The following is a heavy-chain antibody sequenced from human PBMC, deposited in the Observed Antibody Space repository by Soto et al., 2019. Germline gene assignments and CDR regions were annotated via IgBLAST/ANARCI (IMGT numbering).Heavy chain of an antibody. CDR1: GFTFNTYF. V-gene: IGHV3-21*01. CDR2: ISSGRSNK. D-gene: IGHD6-13*01. CDR3: ARAASIAAADVDY. Sequence: GGSLRLSCAASGFTFNTYFMSWVRQAPGEGLEWISAISSGRSNKYYADSVKGRFTISRDNAKNSLYLQMNSLRAEDTAVYYCARAASIAAADVDYWGQGTLVTVSS. J-gene: IGHJ4*02.